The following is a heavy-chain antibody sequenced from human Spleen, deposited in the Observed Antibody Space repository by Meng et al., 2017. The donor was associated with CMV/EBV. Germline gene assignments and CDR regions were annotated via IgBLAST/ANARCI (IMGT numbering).Heavy chain of an antibody. J-gene: IGHJ4*02. CDR3: VRGGSYPDS. CDR1: GYTVTSYA. D-gene: IGHD1-26*01. Sequence: QVQPVQSGSEWKKPGASVNVSCEASGYTVTSYAVNWVRQAPGQGLEWMGWINTHTGNPTYAQGFTGRFVFSLDTSVSTAYLHINSLKADDTAVYYCVRGGSYPDSWGPGTPVTRLL. V-gene: IGHV7-4-1*02. CDR2: INTHTGNP.